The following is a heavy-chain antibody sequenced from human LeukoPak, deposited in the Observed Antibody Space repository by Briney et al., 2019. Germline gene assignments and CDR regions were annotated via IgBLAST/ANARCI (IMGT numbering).Heavy chain of an antibody. D-gene: IGHD1-14*01. V-gene: IGHV3-48*04. CDR2: ILSDSGTTI. Sequence: GGSLRLSCATSGFTFSSYTMNWVRQAPGRGLEWISSILSDSGTTIHYADSVKGRFTISGDNAKNSLSLQMKSLRVEDTAVYYCVRGTSHPVWGQGTTVTVSS. J-gene: IGHJ3*01. CDR1: GFTFSSYT. CDR3: VRGTSHPV.